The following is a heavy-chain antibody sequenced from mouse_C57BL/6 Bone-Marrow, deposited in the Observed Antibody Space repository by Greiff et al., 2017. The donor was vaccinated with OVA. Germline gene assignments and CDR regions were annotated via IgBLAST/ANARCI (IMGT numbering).Heavy chain of an antibody. Sequence: VQLQQSGAELVRPGASVKLSCTASGFNIKDDYMHWVKQRPEQGLEWIGWIDPENGDTEYASKFQGKATITADTSSNTAYLQLSSLTSEDTAVYDCTTDCGSRRWYFDVWGTGTTVTVSS. D-gene: IGHD1-1*01. CDR1: GFNIKDDY. CDR2: IDPENGDT. V-gene: IGHV14-4*01. CDR3: TTDCGSRRWYFDV. J-gene: IGHJ1*03.